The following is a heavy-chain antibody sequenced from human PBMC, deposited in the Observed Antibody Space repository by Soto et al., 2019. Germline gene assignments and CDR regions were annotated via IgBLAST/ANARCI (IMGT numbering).Heavy chain of an antibody. J-gene: IGHJ4*02. Sequence: SETLSLTCTVSGGSMNNYYWNWIRQPPGKGLEWIGYIYYSGSTKYNPSLSSRVTISVDTSKNEFSLKLNSVTPADTAVYYCARNTFRFLGSFDYWGQGTLVTVSS. D-gene: IGHD3-16*01. CDR2: IYYSGST. V-gene: IGHV4-59*01. CDR3: ARNTFRFLGSFDY. CDR1: GGSMNNYY.